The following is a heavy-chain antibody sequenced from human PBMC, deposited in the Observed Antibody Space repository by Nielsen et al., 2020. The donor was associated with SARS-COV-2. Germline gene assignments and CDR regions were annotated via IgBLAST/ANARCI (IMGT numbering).Heavy chain of an antibody. Sequence: ASVKISCKASGYTFTGHYIHWVRQAPGQGLECMGRINPNSAGTNYAQRFKGRVTLTTDTSISTAYMDLSRLRSDDTAVYYCARDEYNYGYNWFDTWGQGTLVTVSS. CDR3: ARDEYNYGYNWFDT. CDR2: INPNSAGT. D-gene: IGHD5-18*01. J-gene: IGHJ5*02. V-gene: IGHV1-2*06. CDR1: GYTFTGHY.